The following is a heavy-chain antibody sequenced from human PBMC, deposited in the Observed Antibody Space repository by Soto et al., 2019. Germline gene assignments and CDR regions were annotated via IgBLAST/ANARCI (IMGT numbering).Heavy chain of an antibody. CDR3: ARDSCGGDCYSHFDY. CDR1: GFTFSSDG. CDR2: IWYDGSNK. Sequence: GGSLRLSCAASGFTFSSDGMHWVRQAPGKGLEWVAVIWYDGSNKYYADSVKGRFTISRDNSKNTLYLQMNSLRAEDTAVYYCARDSCGGDCYSHFDYWGQGTLVTVSS. V-gene: IGHV3-33*01. D-gene: IGHD2-21*02. J-gene: IGHJ4*02.